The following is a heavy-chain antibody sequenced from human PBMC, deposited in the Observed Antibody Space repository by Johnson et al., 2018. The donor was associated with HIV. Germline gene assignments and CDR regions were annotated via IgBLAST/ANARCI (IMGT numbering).Heavy chain of an antibody. D-gene: IGHD1-26*01. V-gene: IGHV3-30*04. CDR2: ISYDGSNK. J-gene: IGHJ3*02. CDR1: GFTFSSYA. Sequence: QVQLVESGGGLVQPGGSLRLSCVASGFTFSSYAMHWVRQAPGKGLEWVAVISYDGSNKYYADSVKGRFTISRDNSKNTLYLQMNSLRAEDTAVYYCARDYREANAFDIWGQGTMVTVSS. CDR3: ARDYREANAFDI.